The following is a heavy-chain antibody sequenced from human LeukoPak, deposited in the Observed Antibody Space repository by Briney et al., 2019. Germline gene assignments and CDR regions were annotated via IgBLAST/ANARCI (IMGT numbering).Heavy chain of an antibody. CDR3: ASGEWELPTTGPNWFDP. CDR2: IIPILGIA. J-gene: IGHJ5*02. Sequence: SVKVSCKASGGTFSSYAISWVRPAPGQGLEWMGRIIPILGIANYAQKFQGRVTITADKSTSTAYMELSRLRSEDTAVYYCASGEWELPTTGPNWFDPWGQGTLVTVSS. V-gene: IGHV1-69*04. D-gene: IGHD1-26*01. CDR1: GGTFSSYA.